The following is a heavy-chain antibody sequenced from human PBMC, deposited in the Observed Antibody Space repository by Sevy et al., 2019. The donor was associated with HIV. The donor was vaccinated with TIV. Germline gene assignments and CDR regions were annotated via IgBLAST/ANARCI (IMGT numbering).Heavy chain of an antibody. J-gene: IGHJ4*02. Sequence: SDTLSLTCTVSGGSISGYYWSWIRQPPGKGLEYIGYIYSSGNTNYNPSLKSRVTISVDTSKNRFSLKLRSVTAADTAVYYCARFGDWDLPSLFDSWGQGTLVTVS. D-gene: IGHD1-26*01. CDR1: GGSISGYY. CDR2: IYSSGNT. CDR3: ARFGDWDLPSLFDS. V-gene: IGHV4-59*07.